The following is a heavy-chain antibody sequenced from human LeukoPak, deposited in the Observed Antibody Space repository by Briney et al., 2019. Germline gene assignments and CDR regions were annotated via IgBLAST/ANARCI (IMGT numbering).Heavy chain of an antibody. Sequence: SETLSLTCTVSGGSISSYYWSWIRQPPGKGLEWIGYIYYSGSTNYNPSLKSRVTISVDTSKNQFSLKLSSVTAADTAVYYCARGTGGIAAAGTGWFDPWGQGTLVTVSS. V-gene: IGHV4-59*01. CDR3: ARGTGGIAAAGTGWFDP. J-gene: IGHJ5*02. CDR2: IYYSGST. D-gene: IGHD6-13*01. CDR1: GGSISSYY.